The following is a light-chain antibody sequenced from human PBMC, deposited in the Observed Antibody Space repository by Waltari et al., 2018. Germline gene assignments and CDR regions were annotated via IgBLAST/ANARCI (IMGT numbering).Light chain of an antibody. CDR1: QSLLHSNGYNS. J-gene: IGKJ2*01. Sequence: DIVMTQSPLSLPVTPVEPASISCRSGQSLLHSNGYNSLDWYLQKPGQSPQLLIYLGSNRASGVPDRFSGSGSGTDFTLKISRVEAEDVGVYYCMQALQTPYTFGQGTKLEIK. V-gene: IGKV2-28*01. CDR2: LGS. CDR3: MQALQTPYT.